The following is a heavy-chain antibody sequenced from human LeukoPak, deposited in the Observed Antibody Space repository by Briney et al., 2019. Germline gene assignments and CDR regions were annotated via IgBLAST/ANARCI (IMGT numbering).Heavy chain of an antibody. CDR1: GFNVSNNY. V-gene: IGHV3-66*01. J-gene: IGHJ6*02. D-gene: IGHD5-18*01. CDR2: IYSGGST. Sequence: GGSLRLSCVASGFNVSNNYMSWVRQAPGKGLEWVSVIYSGGSTNYADSAKGRFIISRDNSKSTLFLQMNSLRAEDTAVYYCARDKVGYTYGYVRAHYGMDVWGQGTTVIVSS. CDR3: ARDKVGYTYGYVRAHYGMDV.